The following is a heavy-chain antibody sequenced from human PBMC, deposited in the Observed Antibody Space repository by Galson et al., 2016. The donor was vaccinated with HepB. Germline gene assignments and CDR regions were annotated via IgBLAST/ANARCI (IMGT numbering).Heavy chain of an antibody. CDR2: ISSSSTTI. V-gene: IGHV3-11*01. CDR1: GFTFSDYY. D-gene: IGHD3-9*01. CDR3: ARAERLRYVDS. J-gene: IGHJ5*01. Sequence: SLRLSCAASGFTFSDYYMSWIRQAPGKGLEWVSYISSSSTTILYAGSVKGRFTVSRDNAKNSLYLQMNSLRAEDTAVYYCARAERLRYVDSWCQGTLVTVSS.